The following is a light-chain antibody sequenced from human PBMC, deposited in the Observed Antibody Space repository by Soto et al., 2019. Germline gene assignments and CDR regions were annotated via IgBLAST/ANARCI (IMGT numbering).Light chain of an antibody. Sequence: VLTQPPSVSGAPGQRVTISCTGSSSNIGAGYDVHWYQQLPETAPKLLIYGNSNRPSGVPDRFSGSKSGTSASLAITGLQAEDEADYYCQSYDSSLSGVVFGGGTKLTVL. CDR1: SSNIGAGYD. CDR3: QSYDSSLSGVV. V-gene: IGLV1-40*01. J-gene: IGLJ2*01. CDR2: GNS.